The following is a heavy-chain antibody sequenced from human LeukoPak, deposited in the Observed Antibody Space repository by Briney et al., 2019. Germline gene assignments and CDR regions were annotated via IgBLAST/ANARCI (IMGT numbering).Heavy chain of an antibody. J-gene: IGHJ5*02. CDR2: ISSSGSTI. CDR1: GFTFSDYY. D-gene: IGHD4-11*01. Sequence: KAGGSLRLSCAASGFTFSDYYMSWIRQAPGKGLEWVSYISSSGSTIYYADSVKGRFTISRDNAKNSLYLQMNSLRAEDTAVYYCARDGQYTVTPRNWFDPWGQGTLVTVSS. CDR3: ARDGQYTVTPRNWFDP. V-gene: IGHV3-11*04.